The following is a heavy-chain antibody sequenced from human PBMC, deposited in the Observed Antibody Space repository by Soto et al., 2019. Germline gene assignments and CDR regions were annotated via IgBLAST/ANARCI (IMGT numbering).Heavy chain of an antibody. CDR1: GFIFSGYW. D-gene: IGHD3-10*01. Sequence: EVQLVESGGGLVQPGGSLRLSCAASGFIFSGYWMHWVRQAPGKGLVWVSRINSDGSTTSYADSVKGRFTNSRDNAKNTMYLQMNSLRAEDTAVYYCARLLGGSGSFIDYWGQGTLVTVSS. J-gene: IGHJ4*02. CDR2: INSDGSTT. V-gene: IGHV3-74*01. CDR3: ARLLGGSGSFIDY.